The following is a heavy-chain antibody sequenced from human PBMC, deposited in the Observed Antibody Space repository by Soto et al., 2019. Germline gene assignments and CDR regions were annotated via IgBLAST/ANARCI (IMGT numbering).Heavy chain of an antibody. CDR3: AKLKVVIGYFDA. CDR1: GFTFSSYS. Sequence: PGGSLRLSWSSSGFTFSSYSMSWVRHAPGKGLEWVSAISGSGGSTYYADSVKGRFTISRDNSKNTLYLQMNSLRAEDTAVYYWAKLKVVIGYFDAWGKGTPATVSS. D-gene: IGHD3-22*01. CDR2: ISGSGGST. J-gene: IGHJ4*02. V-gene: IGHV3-23*01.